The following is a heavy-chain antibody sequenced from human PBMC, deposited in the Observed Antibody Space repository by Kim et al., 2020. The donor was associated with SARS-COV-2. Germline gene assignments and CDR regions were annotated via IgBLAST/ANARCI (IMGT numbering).Heavy chain of an antibody. CDR3: ARADGHYY. CDR2: ISSSDSTK. V-gene: IGHV3-48*03. Sequence: GGSLRLSCAASGFTFSNYEMNWVRQAPGKGLEWVSYISSSDSTKYAAAFAGRRSIISENNANTSHHLQINLRTAEDTADYYSARADGHYYCCGGTPVAV. J-gene: IGHJ4*02. CDR1: GFTFSNYE.